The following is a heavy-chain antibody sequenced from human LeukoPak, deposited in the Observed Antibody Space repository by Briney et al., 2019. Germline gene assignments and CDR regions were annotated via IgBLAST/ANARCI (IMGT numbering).Heavy chain of an antibody. CDR3: ESLEVYYESNNSSQLETFDI. V-gene: IGHV4-59*01. CDR2: IHNTGSS. J-gene: IGHJ3*02. D-gene: IGHD3-22*01. Sequence: PSETLSLTCTVSGRSINNYFWSWIRQPPGKGLEWIGYIHNTGSSNYNPSLKSRATFSVDTSEKQLSLRLNSVTAADTAVYYCESLEVYYESNNSSQLETFDIWGQGTMVTVSS. CDR1: GRSINNYF.